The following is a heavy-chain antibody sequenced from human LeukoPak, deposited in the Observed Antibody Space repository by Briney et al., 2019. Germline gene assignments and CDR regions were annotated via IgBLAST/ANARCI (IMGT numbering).Heavy chain of an antibody. V-gene: IGHV3-15*01. CDR2: IKSKTDGGTT. J-gene: IGHJ6*03. D-gene: IGHD2-2*02. Sequence: GGSLRLSCAASGFSFSKAWMSWVRQAPGKGLEWGGHIKSKTDGGTTDYAAPVMGRFTISRDDSKNTLYLQMNSLKAEDTAVYYCTTYNYYYYYYMDVWGKGTTVTVSS. CDR3: TTYNYYYYYYMDV. CDR1: GFSFSKAW.